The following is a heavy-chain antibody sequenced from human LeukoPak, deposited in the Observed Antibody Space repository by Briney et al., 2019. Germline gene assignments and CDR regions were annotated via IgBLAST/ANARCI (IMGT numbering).Heavy chain of an antibody. D-gene: IGHD3-22*01. V-gene: IGHV4-39*01. CDR3: TSRGWIVGLVDY. J-gene: IGHJ4*02. CDR2: IYYSGTT. CDR1: GGSISSSSYY. Sequence: SETLSLTCTVSGGSISSSSYYWVWIRQPPGKGLEWIASIYYSGTTYYNPSLKSRVTISADTSKNQFSLKLSSVAAADTAVYYCTSRGWIVGLVDYWGQGTLVTVSS.